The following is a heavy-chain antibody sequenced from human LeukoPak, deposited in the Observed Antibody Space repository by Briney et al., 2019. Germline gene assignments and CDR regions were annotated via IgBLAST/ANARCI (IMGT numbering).Heavy chain of an antibody. J-gene: IGHJ4*02. CDR1: GFTFSSYW. CDR3: ARPGHIYCSGGSCYGTYWDY. CDR2: INSDGSST. D-gene: IGHD2-15*01. Sequence: GGSLRLSCAASGFTFSSYWMHWIRQAPGKGLVLVSRINSDGSSTSYADSVKGRFTISRDNAKNTLYLQVNSLRAEGTAVYYCARPGHIYCSGGSCYGTYWDYWGQGTLVTVSS. V-gene: IGHV3-74*01.